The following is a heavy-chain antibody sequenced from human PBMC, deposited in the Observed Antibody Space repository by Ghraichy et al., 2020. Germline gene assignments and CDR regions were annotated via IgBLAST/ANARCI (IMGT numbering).Heavy chain of an antibody. CDR2: INHSGST. Sequence: SETLSLTCAVYGGSFSGYYWSWIRQPPGKGLEWIGEINHSGSTNYNPSLKSRVTISVDTSKNQFSLKLSSVTAADTAVYYCARGRLSSSGWYRYYYYGMDVWGQGTTVTVSS. J-gene: IGHJ6*02. D-gene: IGHD6-19*01. CDR1: GGSFSGYY. CDR3: ARGRLSSSGWYRYYYYGMDV. V-gene: IGHV4-34*01.